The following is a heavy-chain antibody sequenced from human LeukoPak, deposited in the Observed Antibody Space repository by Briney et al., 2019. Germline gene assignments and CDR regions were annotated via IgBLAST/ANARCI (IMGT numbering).Heavy chain of an antibody. J-gene: IGHJ4*02. CDR3: ARDTSGSYYSYFDY. V-gene: IGHV3-30-3*01. CDR1: GFTFSSYA. CDR2: ISYDGSNK. D-gene: IGHD1-26*01. Sequence: GGSLRHSCAASGFTFSSYAMHWVRQAPGKGLEWVAVISYDGSNKYYADSVKGRFTISRDNSKNTLYLQMNSLRAEDTAVYYCARDTSGSYYSYFDYWGQGTLVTVSS.